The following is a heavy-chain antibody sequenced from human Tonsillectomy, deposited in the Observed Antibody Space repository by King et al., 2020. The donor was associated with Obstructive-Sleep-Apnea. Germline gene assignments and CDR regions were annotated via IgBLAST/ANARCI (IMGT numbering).Heavy chain of an antibody. CDR3: AKEAKLDNWYFDL. J-gene: IGHJ2*01. CDR1: GFAFSSSG. CDR2: VSANGFRQ. V-gene: IGHV3-30*18. D-gene: IGHD2-2*03. Sequence: VQLVESGGGVVQPGRSLRLSCAASGFAFSSSGMQWVRQTPGKGLEWVAVVSANGFRQYYADSIKGRFTISRDNSKNTLYLQMNSLRLEDPAVYYCAKEAKLDNWYFDLWGRGTLVSVSS.